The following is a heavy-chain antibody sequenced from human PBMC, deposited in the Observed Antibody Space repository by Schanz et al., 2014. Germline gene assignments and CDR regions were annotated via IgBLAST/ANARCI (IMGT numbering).Heavy chain of an antibody. CDR3: ARDGYRNGRPFDH. J-gene: IGHJ4*02. V-gene: IGHV3-48*02. Sequence: VQLVESGGGVVRPGRSLRLSCAASGFTFRDYGMNWVRQAPGKGLEWVSYISSSSSSIYYADFVKGRFTISRDNAKNSLYLQMNSLRDEDTAVYYCARDGYRNGRPFDHWGQGTRVTVSA. CDR1: GFTFRDYG. CDR2: ISSSSSSI. D-gene: IGHD5-18*01.